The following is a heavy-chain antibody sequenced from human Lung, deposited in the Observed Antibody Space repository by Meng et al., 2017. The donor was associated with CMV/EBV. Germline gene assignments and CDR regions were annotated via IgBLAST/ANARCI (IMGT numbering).Heavy chain of an antibody. J-gene: IGHJ3*02. CDR2: INHSGST. V-gene: IGHV4-34*01. CDR1: GGSFSGYY. CDR3: ARLRIVPAAIPYIHAFDI. Sequence: SXTLSLXCAVYGGSFSGYYWSWIRQPPGKGLEWIGEINHSGSTNYNPSLKSRVTISVDTSKNQFSLKLSSVTAADTAVYYCARLRIVPAAIPYIHAFDIWXQGXMVTVSS. D-gene: IGHD2-2*02.